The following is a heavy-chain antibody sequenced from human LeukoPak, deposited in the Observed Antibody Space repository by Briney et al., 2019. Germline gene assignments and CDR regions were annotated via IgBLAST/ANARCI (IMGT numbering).Heavy chain of an antibody. D-gene: IGHD3-22*01. Sequence: GGSLRLSCAASGFTFSSYAMSWVRQAPGKGLEWVSTISGSGGSTYYADSVKGRFTISRDNSKNTLYLQMNSLRAEDTAVYYCAKEKGEYYYDSSGYSSVHYYFDYWGQGTLVTVSS. CDR1: GFTFSSYA. CDR2: ISGSGGST. CDR3: AKEKGEYYYDSSGYSSVHYYFDY. J-gene: IGHJ4*02. V-gene: IGHV3-23*01.